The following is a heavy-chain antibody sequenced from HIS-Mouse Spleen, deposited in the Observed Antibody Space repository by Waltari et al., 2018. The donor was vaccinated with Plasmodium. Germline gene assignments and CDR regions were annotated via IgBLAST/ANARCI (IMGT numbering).Heavy chain of an antibody. CDR2: IYYSGST. V-gene: IGHV4-39*07. J-gene: IGHJ4*02. Sequence: QLQLQESGPGLVKPSETLSLTCTVSGGSISSSSYYWGWIRQPPGKGLEWIGSIYYSGSTYYNPSLKSRVTISVDTSKNQFSLKLSSVTAADTAVYYCARDRITGTSYFDYWCQGTLVTVSS. CDR3: ARDRITGTSYFDY. D-gene: IGHD1-7*01. CDR1: GGSISSSSYY.